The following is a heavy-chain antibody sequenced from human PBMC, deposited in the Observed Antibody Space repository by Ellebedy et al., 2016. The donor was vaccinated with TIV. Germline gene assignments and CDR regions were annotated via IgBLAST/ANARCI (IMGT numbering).Heavy chain of an antibody. CDR1: GFTFDDYA. J-gene: IGHJ4*02. CDR3: AKGGIAAAGTEIDY. CDR2: ISWNSGSI. V-gene: IGHV3-9*01. Sequence: GGSLRLSXAASGFTFDDYAMHWVRQAPGKGLEWVSGISWNSGSIGYADSVKGRFTISRDNAKNSLYLQMNSLRAEDTALYYCAKGGIAAAGTEIDYWGQGTLVTVSS. D-gene: IGHD6-13*01.